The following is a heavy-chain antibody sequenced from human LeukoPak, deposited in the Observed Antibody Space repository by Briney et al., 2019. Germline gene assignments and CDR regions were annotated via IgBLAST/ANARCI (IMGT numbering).Heavy chain of an antibody. CDR1: EFTFSSYS. V-gene: IGHV3-48*01. Sequence: GGSLRLSCAASEFTFSSYSMNWVRQAPGKGLEWVSYITNSGNSKSYADSVKGRFTISRDNSKNTLYLQMNSLRAEDTAVYYCATPRGATWIQLWFYFDYWGQGTLVTVSS. D-gene: IGHD5-18*01. J-gene: IGHJ4*02. CDR3: ATPRGATWIQLWFYFDY. CDR2: ITNSGNSK.